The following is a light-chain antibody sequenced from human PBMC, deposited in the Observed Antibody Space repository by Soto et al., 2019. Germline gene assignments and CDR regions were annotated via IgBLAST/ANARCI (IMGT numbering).Light chain of an antibody. CDR2: EVS. Sequence: QPVLTQPASVSGSPGQSITISCAGTSSDVGAYNYVSWYQQYPGKAPKLVIYEVSKRPSGVSTRFSGSKSGNTASLTISGLQAEDEAAYHCSSHTTSNTAVFGGGTKLTVL. J-gene: IGLJ2*01. CDR1: SSDVGAYNY. V-gene: IGLV2-14*01. CDR3: SSHTTSNTAV.